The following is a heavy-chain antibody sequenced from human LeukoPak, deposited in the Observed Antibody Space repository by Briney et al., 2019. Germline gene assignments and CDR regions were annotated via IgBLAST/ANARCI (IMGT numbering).Heavy chain of an antibody. D-gene: IGHD5-24*01. CDR2: ISGSGGST. Sequence: GGSLRLSCAASGFTFSSYAMSWVRQAPGKGLEWVSAISGSGGSTFYADCVKGRFTISRDNSKNTLYLQMNSLRAEDTAVYYCAKDRRDGYTADAFDIWGQGTMVTVSS. CDR3: AKDRRDGYTADAFDI. CDR1: GFTFSSYA. V-gene: IGHV3-23*01. J-gene: IGHJ3*02.